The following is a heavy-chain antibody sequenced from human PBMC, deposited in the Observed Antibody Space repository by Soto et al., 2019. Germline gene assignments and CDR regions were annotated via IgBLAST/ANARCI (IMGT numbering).Heavy chain of an antibody. D-gene: IGHD6-13*01. J-gene: IGHJ5*02. CDR3: ARVSIAAAGTSNWFDP. CDR1: GGSISSSNW. V-gene: IGHV4-4*02. CDR2: IYHSGST. Sequence: QVQLQESGPGLVKPSGTLSLTCAVSGGSISSSNWWSWVRQPPGKGLEWIGEIYHSGSTNYNPSLKSRVTMSVDKSKNQFAQKLSSVTAADTAVYYCARVSIAAAGTSNWFDPWGQGTLVTVSS.